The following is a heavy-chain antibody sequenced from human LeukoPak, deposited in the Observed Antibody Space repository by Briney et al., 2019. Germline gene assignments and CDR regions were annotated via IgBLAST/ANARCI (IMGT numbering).Heavy chain of an antibody. CDR3: ARDREGSSWYEYYYYMDV. D-gene: IGHD6-13*01. CDR2: ISSSSSYI. J-gene: IGHJ6*03. V-gene: IGHV3-21*01. Sequence: GGSLRLSCAASGFTFSSYSMNWVRQAPGKGLEWVSPISSSSSYIYYADSVKGRFTISRDNAKNSLYLQMNSLRAEDTAVYYCARDREGSSWYEYYYYMDVWGKGTTVTVSS. CDR1: GFTFSSYS.